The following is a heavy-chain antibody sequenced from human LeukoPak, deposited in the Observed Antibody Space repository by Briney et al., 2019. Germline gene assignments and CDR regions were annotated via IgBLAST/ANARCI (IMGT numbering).Heavy chain of an antibody. Sequence: PGGSLRLSCVASGFTFSSYAMNWVRQAPGKGLEWVSSINGSGDRTYYADSVKGRFTISRDNSKKTLYLQMNSLRAENTAVYYCAKPARTDYADYWGQGTLVTVSS. D-gene: IGHD1-14*01. V-gene: IGHV3-23*01. CDR1: GFTFSSYA. J-gene: IGHJ4*02. CDR3: AKPARTDYADY. CDR2: INGSGDRT.